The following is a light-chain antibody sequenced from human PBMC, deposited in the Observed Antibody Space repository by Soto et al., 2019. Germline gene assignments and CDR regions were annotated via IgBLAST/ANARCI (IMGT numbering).Light chain of an antibody. J-gene: IGLJ1*01. CDR3: SSYTSTTTVRFV. Sequence: QSALAQPASVSGSPGQSITISCTGTSSDIGDSNFVSWYQHHPGKAPKLLIYDVSDRPSRISSRLSGSKSANTASLTISGLQAEDEALYYCSSYTSTTTVRFVFGTGTKVTVL. V-gene: IGLV2-14*01. CDR1: SSDIGDSNF. CDR2: DVS.